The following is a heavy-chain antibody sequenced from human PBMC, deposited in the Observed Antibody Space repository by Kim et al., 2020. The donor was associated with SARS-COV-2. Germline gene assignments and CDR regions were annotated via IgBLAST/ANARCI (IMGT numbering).Heavy chain of an antibody. J-gene: IGHJ3*02. Sequence: SETLSLTCAVSGGSISSDLWWSWVRLPPGKGLEWIGEIYHRGSSNYNPSLKSRVTLSLDKSKNQFSLNLSSVTATDTAIYYCATPSRGDAFDIWGQGTVVTVYS. CDR2: IYHRGSS. CDR3: ATPSRGDAFDI. V-gene: IGHV4-4*02. CDR1: GGSISSDLW. D-gene: IGHD6-19*01.